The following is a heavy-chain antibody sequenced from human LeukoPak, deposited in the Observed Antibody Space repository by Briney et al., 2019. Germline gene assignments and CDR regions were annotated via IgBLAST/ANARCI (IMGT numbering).Heavy chain of an antibody. CDR1: GGSISSSSYY. V-gene: IGHV4-39*07. Sequence: PSETLSLTCTVSGGSISSSSYYWDWIRQPPGKGLEWIGEIYHSGSTNYNPSLKSRVTISVDKSKNQFSLKLSSVTAADTAVYYCATTRGDSSGWNYWYFDLWGRGTLVTVSS. J-gene: IGHJ2*01. CDR3: ATTRGDSSGWNYWYFDL. CDR2: IYHSGST. D-gene: IGHD6-19*01.